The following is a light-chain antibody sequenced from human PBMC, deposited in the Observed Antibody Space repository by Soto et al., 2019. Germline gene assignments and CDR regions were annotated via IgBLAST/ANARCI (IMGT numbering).Light chain of an antibody. Sequence: DIQMTQSPSTLSASVGDRVTITCRASQSINSWLAWYQQKPGKAPKLLIYKAFSLESGVPSRFSRSGSGTEFTLTISSLQPDDFATYDCQQYNSYRRTFGQGTKVEIK. CDR1: QSINSW. V-gene: IGKV1-5*03. J-gene: IGKJ1*01. CDR3: QQYNSYRRT. CDR2: KAF.